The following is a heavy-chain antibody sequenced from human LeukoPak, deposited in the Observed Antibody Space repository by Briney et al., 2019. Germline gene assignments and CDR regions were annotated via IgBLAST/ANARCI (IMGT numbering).Heavy chain of an antibody. J-gene: IGHJ4*02. CDR2: INDDGRAT. Sequence: GGSLRLSCAASGFTLSRYWMHWVRQVPGKGLVWVSRINDDGRATFYADSVKGRFTISRDNAKNTLFLQINSLRAEDTAVYYCAREILAPGKTHDYWGQGTLVTVSS. V-gene: IGHV3-74*01. CDR3: AREILAPGKTHDY. CDR1: GFTLSRYW.